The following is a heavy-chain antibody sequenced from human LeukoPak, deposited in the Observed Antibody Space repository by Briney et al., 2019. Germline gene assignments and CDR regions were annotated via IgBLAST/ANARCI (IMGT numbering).Heavy chain of an antibody. J-gene: IGHJ4*02. D-gene: IGHD6-13*01. CDR3: ARDQSSSSWYGYFDY. CDR2: INAGNGNT. V-gene: IGHV1-3*01. Sequence: ASVKVSCKASGYTFTSYAMHWVRQAPGQRLEWMGWINAGNGNTKYSQKFQGRVTITRDTSASTAYMELSSLRSEDTAVYYCARDQSSSSWYGYFDYWGQGTLVTVSS. CDR1: GYTFTSYA.